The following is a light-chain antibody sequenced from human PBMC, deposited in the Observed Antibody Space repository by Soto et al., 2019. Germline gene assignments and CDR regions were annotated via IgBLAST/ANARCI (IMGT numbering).Light chain of an antibody. CDR2: AAS. CDR3: QQSYSTSWT. J-gene: IGKJ1*01. CDR1: QSIRNN. V-gene: IGKV1-39*01. Sequence: DIQMTQSPPSLSATVGDRVTITCRASQSIRNNLNWYQQKPGKAPKLLIYAASNLQSGVPSRFSGSGSGTDFTLTITSLQPEDFATYYCQQSYSTSWTFGQGTKVDIK.